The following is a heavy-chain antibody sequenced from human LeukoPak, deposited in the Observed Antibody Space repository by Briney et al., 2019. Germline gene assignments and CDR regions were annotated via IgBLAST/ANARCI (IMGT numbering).Heavy chain of an antibody. V-gene: IGHV4-59*11. D-gene: IGHD4-11*01. Sequence: SETLSLTCTVSGGSIGTHYWSWIRQPPGKGLEWIGYIHYSGSTNYNPSLKSRVTISVDTSKNQFSLKLNSVTTADTAVYYCAKDAAYSPFDYWGQGTLVTVSS. CDR1: GGSIGTHY. CDR3: AKDAAYSPFDY. J-gene: IGHJ4*02. CDR2: IHYSGST.